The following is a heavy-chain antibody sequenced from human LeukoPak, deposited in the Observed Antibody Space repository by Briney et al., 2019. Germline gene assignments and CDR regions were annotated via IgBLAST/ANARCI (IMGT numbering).Heavy chain of an antibody. Sequence: SETLSLTCTVSAGSISSSSYYWGWIRQPPGKGLEWIGSIYYSGSTYYNPSLKSRVTISVDTSKNQFSLKLSSVTAADTAVYYCARVGENWNYFDYWGQGTLVTVSS. D-gene: IGHD1-1*01. CDR1: AGSISSSSYY. CDR3: ARVGENWNYFDY. J-gene: IGHJ4*02. CDR2: IYYSGST. V-gene: IGHV4-39*07.